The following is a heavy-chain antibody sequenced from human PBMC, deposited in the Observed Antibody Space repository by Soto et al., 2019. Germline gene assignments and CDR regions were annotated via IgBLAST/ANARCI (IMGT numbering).Heavy chain of an antibody. CDR1: GGSFSGYY. CDR3: ARGRDYGDSHNWFYP. Sequence: QVQLQQWGAGLLKPSETLSLTCAVYGGSFSGYYWNWIRPPPGKGLEWIGEINHSGSTNYNPSLKRRVTISVDTSKHHFSVKRSPVTAADTAAYYCARGRDYGDSHNWFYPWGQGTVVTVSS. J-gene: IGHJ5*02. V-gene: IGHV4-34*01. D-gene: IGHD4-17*01. CDR2: INHSGST.